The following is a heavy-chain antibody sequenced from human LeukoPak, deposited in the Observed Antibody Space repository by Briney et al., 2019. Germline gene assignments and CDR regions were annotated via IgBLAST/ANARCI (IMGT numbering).Heavy chain of an antibody. J-gene: IGHJ1*01. CDR3: ARSYSSSWYSAEYFQH. CDR1: GYTFTSYG. CDR2: INTNTGNP. D-gene: IGHD6-13*01. V-gene: IGHV7-4-1*02. Sequence: ASVKVSCKASGYTFTSYGISWVRQAPGQGLEWMGWINTNTGNPTYAQGFTGRFVFSLDTSVSTAYLQISSLKAEDTAVYYCARSYSSSWYSAEYFQHWGQGTLVTVSS.